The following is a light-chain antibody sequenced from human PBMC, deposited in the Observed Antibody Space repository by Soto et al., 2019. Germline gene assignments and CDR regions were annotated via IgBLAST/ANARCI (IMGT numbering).Light chain of an antibody. CDR1: QSVLARSNNKNY. Sequence: DIVMTQSPDSLAVSLGERATINCKSSQSVLARSNNKNYLAWYQQKPGQPPKLLISWASTRESGVPDRFSGSGSGTDFTLTISSLQAEDVAVYYCQHYYTPPLTFGQGTKVEIK. CDR3: QHYYTPPLT. CDR2: WAS. V-gene: IGKV4-1*01. J-gene: IGKJ1*01.